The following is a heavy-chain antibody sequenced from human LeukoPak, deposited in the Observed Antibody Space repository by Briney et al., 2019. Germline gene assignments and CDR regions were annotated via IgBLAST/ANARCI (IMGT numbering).Heavy chain of an antibody. D-gene: IGHD4-17*01. J-gene: IGHJ5*02. CDR3: AREHGDYAGWFDP. CDR1: GFTFSDHY. V-gene: IGHV4-38-2*02. CDR2: IYHSGST. Sequence: GSLRLSCAASGFTFSDHYIDWIRQPPGKGLEWIGSIYHSGSTYYNPSLKSRVTISVDTSKNQFSLKLSSVTAADTAVYYCAREHGDYAGWFDPWGQGTLVTVSS.